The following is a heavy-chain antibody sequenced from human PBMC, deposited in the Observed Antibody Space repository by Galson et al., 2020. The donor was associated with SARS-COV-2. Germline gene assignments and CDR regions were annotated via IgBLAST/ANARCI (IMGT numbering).Heavy chain of an antibody. Sequence: GASPKISCTGSGFTFTTYCIAWVRQMPGKGLEWMGIIYPGDSDTRYSPSFQGQVTISADKSISTTYLQWNSLRASDTAIYYCARPRYGYSNGACDIWGRRTMVTVAS. CDR1: GFTFTTYC. V-gene: IGHV5-51*01. D-gene: IGHD5-18*01. CDR2: IYPGDSDT. J-gene: IGHJ3*02. CDR3: ARPRYGYSNGACDI.